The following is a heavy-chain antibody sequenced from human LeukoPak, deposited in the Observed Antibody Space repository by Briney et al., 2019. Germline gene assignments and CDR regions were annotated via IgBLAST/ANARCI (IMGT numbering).Heavy chain of an antibody. CDR1: GGPFSGYY. V-gene: IGHV4-34*01. CDR3: AACIAARPIDY. Sequence: SETLSLTCAVYGGPFSGYYWSWIRQPPGKGLEWIGEINHSGSTNYNPSLKSRVTISVDTSKNQFSLKLSSVTAADTAVYYCAACIAARPIDYWGQGTLVTVSS. J-gene: IGHJ4*02. D-gene: IGHD6-6*01. CDR2: INHSGST.